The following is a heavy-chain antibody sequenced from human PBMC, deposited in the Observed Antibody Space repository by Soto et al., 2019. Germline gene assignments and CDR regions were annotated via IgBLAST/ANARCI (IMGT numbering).Heavy chain of an antibody. CDR1: GFTSSSYA. V-gene: IGHV3-23*01. D-gene: IGHD6-19*01. Sequence: PGGSLRLSCAASGFTSSSYAMSWVRQAPGKGLEWVSAISGSGGSTYYADSVKGRFTISRDNSKNTLYLQMNSLRAEDTAVYYCAKTVGYSSGWYVRWAPYFDYWGQGTLVTVSS. J-gene: IGHJ4*02. CDR2: ISGSGGST. CDR3: AKTVGYSSGWYVRWAPYFDY.